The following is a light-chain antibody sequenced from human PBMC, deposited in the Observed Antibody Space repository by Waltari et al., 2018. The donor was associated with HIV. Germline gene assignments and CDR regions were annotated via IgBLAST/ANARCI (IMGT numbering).Light chain of an antibody. CDR1: SSCVGGSKY. J-gene: IGLJ3*02. V-gene: IGLV2-8*01. CDR3: NSYAGSNNWV. Sequence: SALTQPTSAPGSPGQPATISCAGPSSCVGGSKYVSWSQQHPGKAPKLMIYEVNKRPSWVPDRFSGSKSAHTASLTVSGLEADDEADYYFNSYAGSNNWVFGGGTKLTVL. CDR2: EVN.